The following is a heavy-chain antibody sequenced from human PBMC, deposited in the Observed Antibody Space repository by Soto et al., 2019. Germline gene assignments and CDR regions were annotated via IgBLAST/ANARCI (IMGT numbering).Heavy chain of an antibody. CDR1: GGSISSYY. D-gene: IGHD3-22*01. CDR2: IYYSGST. CDR3: ARGYYYDSSGYYYVFDY. J-gene: IGHJ4*02. V-gene: IGHV4-59*01. Sequence: ETLSLTCTVSGGSISSYYWSWIRQPPGKGLEWIGYIYYSGSTNYNPSLKSRVTISVDTSKNQFSLKLSSVTAAGTAVYYCARGYYYDSSGYYYVFDYWGQGTLVTVSS.